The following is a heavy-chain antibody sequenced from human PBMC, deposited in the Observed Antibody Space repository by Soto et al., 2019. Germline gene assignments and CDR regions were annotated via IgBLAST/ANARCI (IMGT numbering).Heavy chain of an antibody. CDR1: GGSISSSSYY. V-gene: IGHV4-39*01. CDR2: IYYCGST. CDR3: ARGVVPAALPGY. Sequence: QLPLQESGPGLVKPSETLSLTCTVSGGSISSSSYYWGWIRQPPGKGLEWIGSIYYCGSTYYNPSFKRRDTIPVAPSKTQSSLKLSSVPAADTAVYYCARGVVPAALPGYWGQGTLVTVSS. J-gene: IGHJ4*02. D-gene: IGHD2-2*01.